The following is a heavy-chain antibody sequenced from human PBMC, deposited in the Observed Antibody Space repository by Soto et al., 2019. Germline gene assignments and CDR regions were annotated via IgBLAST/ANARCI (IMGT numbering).Heavy chain of an antibody. J-gene: IGHJ6*02. Sequence: QVQLVESGGGVVQPGRSLRLSCAASGFTFSSYAMHWVRQAPGKGLEWVAVISYDGSNKYYADSVKGRFTISRDNSKNTLYLQMNSLRAEDTAVYYCAREVRITMVRGVMRSYGMDVWGQGTTVTVSS. CDR1: GFTFSSYA. CDR3: AREVRITMVRGVMRSYGMDV. CDR2: ISYDGSNK. V-gene: IGHV3-30-3*01. D-gene: IGHD3-10*01.